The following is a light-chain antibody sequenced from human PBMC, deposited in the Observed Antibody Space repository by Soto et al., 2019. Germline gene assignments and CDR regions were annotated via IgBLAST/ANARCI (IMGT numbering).Light chain of an antibody. V-gene: IGKV3-20*01. Sequence: EIALTQSPGTLSLSPGERATLSCRASQSVSSSYLAWYQQKPGQAPRLLIHGASSRATGIPDRFSGSGSGTDFTLTVSSLEPEDFALYYCQQYGTSPLTFGGGTKVEIK. CDR2: GAS. CDR1: QSVSSSY. CDR3: QQYGTSPLT. J-gene: IGKJ4*01.